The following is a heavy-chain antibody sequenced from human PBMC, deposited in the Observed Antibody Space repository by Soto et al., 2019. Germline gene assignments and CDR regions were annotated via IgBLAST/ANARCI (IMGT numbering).Heavy chain of an antibody. D-gene: IGHD6-6*01. Sequence: GGSLRLSCAASGFTFSSYAMHWVRQAPGKGLEWVAVISYDGSNKYYADSVKGRFTISRDNSKNTLYLQMNSLRAEDTAVYSCAREWAYSSSFDYWGQGTLVTVSS. V-gene: IGHV3-30*04. CDR2: ISYDGSNK. CDR3: AREWAYSSSFDY. J-gene: IGHJ4*02. CDR1: GFTFSSYA.